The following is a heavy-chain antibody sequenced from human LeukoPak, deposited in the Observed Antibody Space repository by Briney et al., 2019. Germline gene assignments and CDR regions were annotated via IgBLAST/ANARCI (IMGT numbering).Heavy chain of an antibody. CDR3: TRAYSGATRYMDV. CDR2: IISSSNTI. CDR1: GFTFSSYS. V-gene: IGHV3-48*02. Sequence: GGSLRLSCAASGFTFSSYSMNWVRQAPGKGLEWVSYIISSSNTIYYADSVKGRFTISRDNAKNSLYLQMNSLRDEDTAVYYCTRAYSGATRYMDVWGKGTTVTVSS. J-gene: IGHJ6*03. D-gene: IGHD1-26*01.